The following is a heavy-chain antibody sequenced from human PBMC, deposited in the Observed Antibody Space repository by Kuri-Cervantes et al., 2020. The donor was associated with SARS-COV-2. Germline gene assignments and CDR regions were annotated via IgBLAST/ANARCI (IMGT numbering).Heavy chain of an antibody. D-gene: IGHD2-15*01. CDR1: GFTFSSYS. CDR2: ISSSSSYI. Sequence: GESLKISCAASGFTFSSYSMNWVRQAPGKGLEWVSSISSSSSYIYYADSVKGRFTIPRDNAKNSLYLQMNSLRAEDTAVYYCARSLQVVALWGQGTLVTVSS. J-gene: IGHJ4*02. CDR3: ARSLQVVAL. V-gene: IGHV3-21*01.